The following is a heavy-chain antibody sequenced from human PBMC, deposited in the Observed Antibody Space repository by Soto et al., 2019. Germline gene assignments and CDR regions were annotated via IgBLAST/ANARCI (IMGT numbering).Heavy chain of an antibody. CDR2: INPSGGST. CDR3: ARSCSWGSWSPDGFDN. V-gene: IGHV1-46*03. CDR1: GYTFTSYY. D-gene: IGHD2-15*01. Sequence: ASVKVSCKASGYTFTSYYMHWVRQAPGQGLEWMGIINPSGGSTSYAQKFQGRVTMTRDTSTSTVYMELSSLRSEDTAVYYCARSCSWGSWSPDGFDNWGQGKMGTVSS. J-gene: IGHJ3*02.